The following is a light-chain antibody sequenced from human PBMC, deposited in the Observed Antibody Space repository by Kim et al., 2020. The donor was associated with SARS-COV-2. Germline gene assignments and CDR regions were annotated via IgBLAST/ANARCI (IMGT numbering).Light chain of an antibody. CDR2: GAS. J-gene: IGKJ4*01. CDR1: QVIDNY. CDR3: QKYNTAPPLT. V-gene: IGKV1-27*01. Sequence: DIQMTQSPSSLSASVGDRVTITCRASQVIDNYLAWYQQKPGKVPKLLIYGASTLQSGVPSRFSGSGSGTDFTHTISSLQPEDVATYYCQKYNTAPPLTFGGGTKVEI.